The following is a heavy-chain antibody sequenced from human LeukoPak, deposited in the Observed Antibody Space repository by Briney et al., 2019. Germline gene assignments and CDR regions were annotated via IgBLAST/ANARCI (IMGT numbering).Heavy chain of an antibody. D-gene: IGHD3-10*01. CDR3: ARDAKYYYGSRTYFFFEY. V-gene: IGHV4-59*12. CDR1: GGSISSYY. J-gene: IGHJ4*02. CDR2: IYYSGST. Sequence: SETLSLTCTVSGGSISSYYWSWIRQPPGKGLEWIGYIYYSGSTNYNPSLKSRVTISVDTSKNQLSLKLSSVTAADTAVYYCARDAKYYYGSRTYFFFEYWGQGTLLTVSS.